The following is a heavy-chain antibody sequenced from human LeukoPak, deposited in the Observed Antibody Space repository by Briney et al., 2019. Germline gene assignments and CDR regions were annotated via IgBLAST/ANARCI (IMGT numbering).Heavy chain of an antibody. CDR1: GYTFTSYY. V-gene: IGHV1-46*01. CDR2: INPSGGST. D-gene: IGHD3-22*01. Sequence: ASLKVSCKASGYTFTSYYMHWVRHAPGQGLEWMGIINPSGGSTSYAQKFQGRVTMTRDMSTSTVYMELSSLRSEDTAVYYCAREAGDSSGYYRTDYYYYFMDVWGKGTTVTVSS. J-gene: IGHJ6*03. CDR3: AREAGDSSGYYRTDYYYYFMDV.